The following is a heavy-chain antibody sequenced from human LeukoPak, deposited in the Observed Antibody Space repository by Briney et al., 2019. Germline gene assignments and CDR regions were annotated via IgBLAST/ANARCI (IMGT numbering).Heavy chain of an antibody. D-gene: IGHD3-10*01. V-gene: IGHV1-2*06. J-gene: IGHJ5*02. CDR2: INPNSGGT. CDR3: ARDLGLTMVRGVRPYNWFDP. CDR1: GYTFTGYY. Sequence: ASVKVSCKASGYTFTGYYMHWVRQAPGQVLEWMGRINPNSGGTNYAQKFQGRVTMTRDTSISTAYMELSRLRSDDTAVYYCARDLGLTMVRGVRPYNWFDPWGQGTLVTVSS.